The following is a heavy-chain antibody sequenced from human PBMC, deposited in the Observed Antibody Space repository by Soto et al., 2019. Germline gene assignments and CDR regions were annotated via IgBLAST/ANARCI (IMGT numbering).Heavy chain of an antibody. Sequence: QVQLVQSGAEVKKPGASVKVSCKASGYTFTSYGISWVRQAPGQGLEGMGWISAYNGNTNYAQKRQGRVTMTTDTSTSKAYMELRSLRSDATAVYYCAREAAAGTLDYWGQGTLVTVSS. D-gene: IGHD6-13*01. CDR1: GYTFTSYG. J-gene: IGHJ4*02. CDR2: ISAYNGNT. V-gene: IGHV1-18*01. CDR3: AREAAAGTLDY.